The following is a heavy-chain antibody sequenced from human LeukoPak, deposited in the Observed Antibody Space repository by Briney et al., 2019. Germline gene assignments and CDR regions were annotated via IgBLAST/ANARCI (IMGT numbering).Heavy chain of an antibody. Sequence: PGRSLRLSCAASGFTFDDYAMHWVRQAPGKGLEWVSGISWNSGSIGYADSVKGRFTISRDNAKNSLYLQMNSLRAEDTAVYYCAKDPYSSGWYEAFDIWGQGTMVTVSS. CDR2: ISWNSGSI. CDR1: GFTFDDYA. CDR3: AKDPYSSGWYEAFDI. J-gene: IGHJ3*02. D-gene: IGHD6-19*01. V-gene: IGHV3-9*01.